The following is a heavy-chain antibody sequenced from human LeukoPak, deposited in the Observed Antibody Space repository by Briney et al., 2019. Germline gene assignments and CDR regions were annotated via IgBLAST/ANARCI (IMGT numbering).Heavy chain of an antibody. V-gene: IGHV3-7*01. CDR3: SRNSGWYRLDY. CDR1: GFTFTTYW. CDR2: IKEDGSEK. D-gene: IGHD6-19*01. J-gene: IGHJ4*02. Sequence: GGSLRISCTASGFTFTTYWMTWVRLSPGKGLEWVANIKEDGSEKGYADSVKGRFTISRDNAKNSLYLQMNSLGVDDTAMYYCSRNSGWYRLDYWGQGTLVTVPS.